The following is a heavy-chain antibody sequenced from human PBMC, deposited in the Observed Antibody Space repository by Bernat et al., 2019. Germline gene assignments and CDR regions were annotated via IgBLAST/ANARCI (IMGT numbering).Heavy chain of an antibody. CDR1: GYTFTGYY. D-gene: IGHD3-22*01. V-gene: IGHV1-2*06. J-gene: IGHJ4*02. Sequence: QVQLVQSGAEVKKPGASVKVSCKASGYTFTGYYMHWVRQAPGQGLEWMGRINPNSGGTNYAQKFQGRVTMTRDTSISTAYMELRSLRSDDTAVYYCARRQYYDSSGYYYVGFDYWGQGTLVTVSS. CDR2: INPNSGGT. CDR3: ARRQYYDSSGYYYVGFDY.